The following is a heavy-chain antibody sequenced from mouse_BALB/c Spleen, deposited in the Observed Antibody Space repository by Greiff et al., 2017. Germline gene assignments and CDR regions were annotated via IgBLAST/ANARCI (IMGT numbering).Heavy chain of an antibody. CDR2: IDPSDSYT. V-gene: IGHV1-69*02. Sequence: QVLLQQPGAELVQPGASVKLSCKASGYTFTSYWMHWVKQRPGQGLEWIGSIDPSDSYTNYNQKFKGKATLTVDKSSSTAYMQLSSLTSEDSAVYYCARPCEEDAMDYWGQGTAGTVSS. J-gene: IGHJ4*01. CDR3: ARPCEEDAMDY. CDR1: GYTFTSYW.